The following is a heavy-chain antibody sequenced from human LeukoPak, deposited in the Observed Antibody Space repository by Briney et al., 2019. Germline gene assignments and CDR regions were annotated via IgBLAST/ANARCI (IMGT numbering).Heavy chain of an antibody. J-gene: IGHJ6*02. D-gene: IGHD6-13*01. V-gene: IGHV3-33*01. CDR1: GFTFSSYG. Sequence: PGGSLRLSCAASGFTFSSYGMHWVRQAPGKGLEWVAVIWYDGSNKYYADSVKGRFTISRDNSKNTLYLQMNSLRAEDTAAYYCARDIAAAGSRYYYYGMDVWGQGTTVTVSS. CDR2: IWYDGSNK. CDR3: ARDIAAAGSRYYYYGMDV.